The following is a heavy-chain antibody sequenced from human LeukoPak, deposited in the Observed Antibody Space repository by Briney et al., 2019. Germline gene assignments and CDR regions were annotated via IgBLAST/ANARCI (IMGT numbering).Heavy chain of an antibody. CDR3: ARERYVHYFDY. CDR2: IYYSGST. V-gene: IGHV4-59*01. Sequence: PSESLSLTCTVSGGSIHSYYWSWIRQPPGKGLEWIGYIYYSGSTKYNPSLKSRVTMSVDTSKNQFSLKLSSVTAADTAVYYCARERYVHYFDYWGQGTLVTVSS. J-gene: IGHJ4*02. D-gene: IGHD3-16*01. CDR1: GGSIHSYY.